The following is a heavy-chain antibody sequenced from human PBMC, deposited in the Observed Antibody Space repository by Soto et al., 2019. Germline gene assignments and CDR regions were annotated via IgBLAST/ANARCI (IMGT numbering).Heavy chain of an antibody. CDR1: GGSISSSNW. CDR2: IYHSGST. D-gene: IGHD3-10*01. J-gene: IGHJ4*02. V-gene: IGHV4-4*02. Sequence: QVQLQESGPGLVKPSGTLCLTCAVSGGSISSSNWWSWVRQPPGKGLEWIGKIYHSGSTNYNPSLKSRVTISVDKSKNQFSLKLSSVTAADTAVYYCARVYMVRGTIIRYFDYWGQGTLVTVSS. CDR3: ARVYMVRGTIIRYFDY.